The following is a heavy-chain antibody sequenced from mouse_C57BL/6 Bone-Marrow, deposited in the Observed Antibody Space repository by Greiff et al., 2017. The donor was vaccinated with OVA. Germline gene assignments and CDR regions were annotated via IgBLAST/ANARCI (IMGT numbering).Heavy chain of an antibody. CDR1: GFTFSDAW. CDR3: TRSYYDYDGYWYFDV. J-gene: IGHJ1*03. CDR2: IRNKANNHAT. Sequence: EVKVEESGGGLVQPGGSMKLSCAASGFTFSDAWMDWVRQSPEKGLEWVAAIRNKANNHATYYAESVKGRFTISRDDSKSSVYLQMNSLRAEDTGIYYCTRSYYDYDGYWYFDVWGTGTTVTVSS. V-gene: IGHV6-6*01. D-gene: IGHD2-4*01.